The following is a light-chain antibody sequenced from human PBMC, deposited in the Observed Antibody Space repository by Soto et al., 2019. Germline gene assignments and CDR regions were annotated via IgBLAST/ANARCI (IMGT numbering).Light chain of an antibody. CDR3: GAWDDRLTAYV. CDR2: DNY. J-gene: IGLJ1*01. V-gene: IGLV1-51*01. Sequence: QSVLTQPPSLSAAPGQEVTISCSGSGSNVGYNSVSWYQQLPGTAPKLLIYDNYKRPSGIPARFSGSKSGTSASLGITGLQTGDEADYYCGAWDDRLTAYVFGSGTKLNVL. CDR1: GSNVGYNS.